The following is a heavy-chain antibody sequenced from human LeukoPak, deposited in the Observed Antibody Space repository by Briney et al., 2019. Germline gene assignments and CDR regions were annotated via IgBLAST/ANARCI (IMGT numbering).Heavy chain of an antibody. V-gene: IGHV7-4-1*02. Sequence: VASVKVSCKASGYTFRIYAINWVRQAPGQGLEWMGWIDTNTGNPTYAQGFTGRFVFSLDTSVTTVYLQISSLKAEDTAVYYCARDGYGDDASDFWGQGTMVTVSS. D-gene: IGHD4-17*01. CDR2: IDTNTGNP. J-gene: IGHJ3*01. CDR3: ARDGYGDDASDF. CDR1: GYTFRIYA.